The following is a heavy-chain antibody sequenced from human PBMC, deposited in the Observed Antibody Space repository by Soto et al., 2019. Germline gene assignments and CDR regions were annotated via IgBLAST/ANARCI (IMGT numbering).Heavy chain of an antibody. V-gene: IGHV3-23*01. Sequence: GGSLRLSCAASGFTFSSYAMSWVRQAPGKGLEWVSAISGSGGSTYYADSVKGRFTISRDNSKNTLYLQMNSLRAEDTAVYYCAKVLLDSIAVACFQHWGQGTLVTGSS. J-gene: IGHJ1*01. CDR3: AKVLLDSIAVACFQH. D-gene: IGHD6-19*01. CDR1: GFTFSSYA. CDR2: ISGSGGST.